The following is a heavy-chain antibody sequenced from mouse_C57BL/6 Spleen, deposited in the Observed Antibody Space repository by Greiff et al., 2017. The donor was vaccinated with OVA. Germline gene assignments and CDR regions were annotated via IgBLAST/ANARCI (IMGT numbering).Heavy chain of an antibody. CDR3: AREGYYYGSSPFAY. CDR1: GFTFSDYG. Sequence: DVKLVESGGGLVKPGGSLKLSCAASGFTFSDYGMHWVRQAPEKGLEWVAYISSGSSTIYYADTVKGRFTISRDNAKNTLFLQMTSLRSEDTAMYYCAREGYYYGSSPFAYWGQGTLVTVSA. D-gene: IGHD1-1*01. J-gene: IGHJ3*01. CDR2: ISSGSSTI. V-gene: IGHV5-17*01.